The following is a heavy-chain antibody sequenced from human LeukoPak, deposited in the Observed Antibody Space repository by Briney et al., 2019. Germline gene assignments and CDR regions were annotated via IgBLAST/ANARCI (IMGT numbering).Heavy chain of an antibody. D-gene: IGHD6-13*01. Sequence: PGGSLRLSCAASGFTFSSYSMNWVRQAPGKGLEWVSSISSSSSYIYYADSVKGRFTISRDNAKNSLYLQMNSLRAEDTAVYYCARDRGNRGSPQSAYYFDYWGQGTLVSVSS. V-gene: IGHV3-21*01. CDR3: ARDRGNRGSPQSAYYFDY. J-gene: IGHJ4*02. CDR1: GFTFSSYS. CDR2: ISSSSSYI.